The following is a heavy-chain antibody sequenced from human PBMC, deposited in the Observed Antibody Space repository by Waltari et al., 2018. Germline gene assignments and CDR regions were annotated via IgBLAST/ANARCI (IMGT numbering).Heavy chain of an antibody. V-gene: IGHV4-59*01. CDR1: GGSISSYY. CDR3: ARSYYDFWSGYPEYYFDY. D-gene: IGHD3-3*01. CDR2: IYYSGST. Sequence: QVQLQGSGPGLVKPSETLSLTGTVSGGSISSYYWSWIRPPPGKGLEWIGYIYYSGSTNYNPSLKSRVTISVDTSKNQFSLKLSSVTAADTAVYYCARSYYDFWSGYPEYYFDYWGQGTLVTVSS. J-gene: IGHJ4*02.